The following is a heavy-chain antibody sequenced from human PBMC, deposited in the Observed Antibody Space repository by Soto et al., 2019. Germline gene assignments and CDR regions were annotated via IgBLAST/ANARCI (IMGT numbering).Heavy chain of an antibody. J-gene: IGHJ6*02. CDR2: IYYSGST. CDR1: GGSISSCDYY. CDR3: ARDFFVLYYYGSGRFDGMDV. Sequence: PSETLSLTCTVSGGSISSCDYYWSWIRQPPGKGLEWIGYIYYSGSTYYNPSLKSRVTISVDTSKNQFSLKLSSVTAADTAVYYCARDFFVLYYYGSGRFDGMDVWGQGTTVTVSS. D-gene: IGHD3-10*01. V-gene: IGHV4-30-4*01.